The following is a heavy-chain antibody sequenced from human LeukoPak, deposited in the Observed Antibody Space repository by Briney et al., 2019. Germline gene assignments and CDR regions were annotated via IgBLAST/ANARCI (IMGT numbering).Heavy chain of an antibody. V-gene: IGHV3-9*01. CDR3: AKPIEKIPTTVGGYFDY. J-gene: IGHJ4*02. CDR1: GFTFDYYA. CDR2: ISGNGGDM. Sequence: GRPLRLTCVASGFTFDYYAMHWVRQAPGKGLEWVSGISGNGGDMGYADSLKGRFTISRDNAKNSLYLHMNSLRAEDTALYYCAKPIEKIPTTVGGYFDYWGQAILVTVSS. D-gene: IGHD3-16*01.